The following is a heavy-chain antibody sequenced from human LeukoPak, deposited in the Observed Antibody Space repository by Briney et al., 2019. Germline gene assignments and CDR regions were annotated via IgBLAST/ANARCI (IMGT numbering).Heavy chain of an antibody. D-gene: IGHD3-10*01. CDR1: GFTFRRYD. J-gene: IGHJ6*02. CDR2: ISSSMISI. V-gene: IGHV3-21*01. CDR3: AKERFGELLYPYGMDV. Sequence: GGSLRLSCASSGFTFRRYDMNWVRQAPGKGLEWVSFISSSMISIHYADSVQGRFTISRDNSKNTLYLQMNSLRAEDTAVYYCAKERFGELLYPYGMDVWGQGTTVTVSS.